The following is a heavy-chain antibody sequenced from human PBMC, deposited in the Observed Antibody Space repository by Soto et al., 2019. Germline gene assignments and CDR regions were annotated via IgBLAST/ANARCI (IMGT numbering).Heavy chain of an antibody. CDR2: MNPNSGNT. Sequence: QVQLVQSGAEVKKPGASVKVSCKASGYTFTSYDINWVRQATGQGLEWMGWMNPNSGNTGYAQKFQGRVTMTRNTSVSTAYMERSGLGSDDPAVHYCARGPHGSYHPWSSGPNWFDPWGQGTLVTVSS. J-gene: IGHJ5*02. CDR1: GYTFTSYD. CDR3: ARGPHGSYHPWSSGPNWFDP. V-gene: IGHV1-8*01. D-gene: IGHD3-22*01.